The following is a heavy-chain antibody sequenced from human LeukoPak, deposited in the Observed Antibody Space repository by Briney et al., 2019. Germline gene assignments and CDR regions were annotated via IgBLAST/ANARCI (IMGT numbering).Heavy chain of an antibody. D-gene: IGHD1-26*01. V-gene: IGHV1-46*03. Sequence: ASVKVSCKASGYTFTSYYRHWVRQAPGQGLEWMGIINPSGCSTSYAQKFQGRVIMTRDTATSTVHTELSSLRSEDTAVYYCARVTSEELGFWGQGTLVTVSS. CDR3: ARVTSEELGF. J-gene: IGHJ4*02. CDR1: GYTFTSYY. CDR2: INPSGCST.